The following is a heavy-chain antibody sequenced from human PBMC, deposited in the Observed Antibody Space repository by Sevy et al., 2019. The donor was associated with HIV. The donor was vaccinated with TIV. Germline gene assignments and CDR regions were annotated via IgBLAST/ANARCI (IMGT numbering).Heavy chain of an antibody. D-gene: IGHD2-8*01. CDR1: GFTFSKYS. J-gene: IGHJ4*02. CDR2: LSFGCGEI. CDR3: AREGCTRPHDY. V-gene: IGHV3-23*01. Sequence: GGSLRLSCAASGFTFSKYSMSWVRQPPGKGLEWVSTLSFGCGEINYADSVKGRFTISRDNSKSSVYLQMNNLRPEDTALYYCAREGCTRPHDYWGQGTRVTVSS.